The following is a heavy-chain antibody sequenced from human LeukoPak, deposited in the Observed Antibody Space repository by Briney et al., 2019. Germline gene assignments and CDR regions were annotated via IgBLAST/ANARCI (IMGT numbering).Heavy chain of an antibody. Sequence: SETLSLTCAVYGGSFSGYYWSWVRQPAGKGLEWLGRLYGSGNINYNPSLQSRLTMSLDTSKNRFSLQLSSVTAADTAVYFCAREGGCTTGSCYYLDSWGLGTLVTVSS. V-gene: IGHV4-59*10. CDR1: GGSFSGYY. D-gene: IGHD2-8*01. J-gene: IGHJ4*02. CDR2: LYGSGNI. CDR3: AREGGCTTGSCYYLDS.